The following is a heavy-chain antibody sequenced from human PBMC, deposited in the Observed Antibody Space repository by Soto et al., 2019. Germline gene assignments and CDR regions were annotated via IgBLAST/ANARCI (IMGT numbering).Heavy chain of an antibody. CDR2: IIPIFGTA. D-gene: IGHD4-17*01. Sequence: QVQLVQSGAEVKQPGSSVKVSCKASGGTFSSYAISWVRQAPGQGLEWMGGIIPIFGTANYAQKFQGRVTITADESTSTAYMELSRLRSEDTAVYYCAREGYGDYGYYYGMDVWGQGTTVTVSS. V-gene: IGHV1-69*12. J-gene: IGHJ6*02. CDR3: AREGYGDYGYYYGMDV. CDR1: GGTFSSYA.